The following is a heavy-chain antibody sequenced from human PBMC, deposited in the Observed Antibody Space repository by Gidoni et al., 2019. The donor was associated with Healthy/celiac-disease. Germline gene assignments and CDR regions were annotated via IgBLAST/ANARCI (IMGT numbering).Heavy chain of an antibody. CDR3: ARAGDYDFWSGYPRGWFDP. D-gene: IGHD3-3*01. V-gene: IGHV4-61*01. CDR2: ISYSGST. CDR1: GGSVSSGSYY. J-gene: IGHJ5*02. Sequence: QVQLQESGPGLVKPSETLSLTCTVSGGSVSSGSYYWSWIRQPPGKGLEWIGYISYSGSTNYNPSLKSRVTISVDTSKNQFSLKLSSVTAADTAVYYCARAGDYDFWSGYPRGWFDPWGQGTLVTVSS.